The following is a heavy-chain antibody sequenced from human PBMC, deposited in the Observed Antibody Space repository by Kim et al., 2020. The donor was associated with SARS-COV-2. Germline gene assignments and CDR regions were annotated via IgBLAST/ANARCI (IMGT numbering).Heavy chain of an antibody. CDR2: IIPIFGTA. V-gene: IGHV1-69*13. CDR3: ARDRGGKGIAAAGYFDL. CDR1: GGTFSSYA. D-gene: IGHD6-13*01. J-gene: IGHJ2*01. Sequence: SVKVSCKASGGTFSSYAISWVRQAPGQGLEWMGGIIPIFGTANYAQKFQGRVTITADESTSTAYMELSSLRSEDTAVYYCARDRGGKGIAAAGYFDLWGRGTLVTVSS.